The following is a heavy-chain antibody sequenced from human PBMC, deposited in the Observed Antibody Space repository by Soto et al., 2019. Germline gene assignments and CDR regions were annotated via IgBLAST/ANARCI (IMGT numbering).Heavy chain of an antibody. CDR3: ARATTTVTTFDS. D-gene: IGHD4-17*01. CDR2: IYYTGTT. Sequence: QLPLQEPGPGLVKPVQTLSLTCSVSGGSITSGGYYWSWISQVPGKGLEWIGNIYYTGTTYYSAALKSRLTISVDTSKSQFSLNLSSVTAADTAVYFCARATTTVTTFDSRGQGTQVTVSS. CDR1: GGSITSGGYY. J-gene: IGHJ4*02. V-gene: IGHV4-31*03.